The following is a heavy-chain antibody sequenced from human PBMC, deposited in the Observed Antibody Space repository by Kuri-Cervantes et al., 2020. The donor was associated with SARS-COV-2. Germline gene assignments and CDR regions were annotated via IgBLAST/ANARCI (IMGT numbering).Heavy chain of an antibody. CDR3: ARRPGDDFWSSYYRLYYYYGMDV. V-gene: IGHV4-39*01. D-gene: IGHD3-3*01. CDR2: IYYSGST. Sequence: SETLSLTCTVSGGPISSSSYYWGWIRQPPGKGLEWIGSIYYSGSTYYNPSLKSRVTISVDTSKNQFSLKLSSVTAADTAVYYCARRPGDDFWSSYYRLYYYYGMDVWGQGTTVTVSS. J-gene: IGHJ6*02. CDR1: GGPISSSSYY.